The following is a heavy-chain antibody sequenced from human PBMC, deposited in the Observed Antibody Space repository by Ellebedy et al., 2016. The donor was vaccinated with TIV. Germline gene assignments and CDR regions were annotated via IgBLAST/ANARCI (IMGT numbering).Heavy chain of an antibody. CDR2: FGVSGDSP. CDR3: AKGRGGGSDSSTPRYYFDY. CDR1: GFTFSNYA. Sequence: GESLKISCAASGFTFSNYAMSWVRQAPGRGLEWVSGFGVSGDSPYYTDSVKGRFTISRDNSKNTLFLQMNSLRAEDTAVYYCAKGRGGGSDSSTPRYYFDYWGLGTLVTVSS. J-gene: IGHJ4*02. V-gene: IGHV3-23*01. D-gene: IGHD2-2*01.